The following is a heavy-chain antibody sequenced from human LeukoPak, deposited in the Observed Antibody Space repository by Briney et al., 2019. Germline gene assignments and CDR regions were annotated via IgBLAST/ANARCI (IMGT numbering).Heavy chain of an antibody. CDR1: GFSFSRYW. J-gene: IGHJ4*02. CDR3: ARLKDDVTKFDY. Sequence: GGSLRLSCAGSGFSFSRYWMARVRQAPGKGLEWVASINQDISRIHYVDSVKGRFTISRDNAKNSLFLQMNSLRVEDTAVYFCARLKDDVTKFDYWGQGTLVTVSS. V-gene: IGHV3-7*01. CDR2: INQDISRI. D-gene: IGHD2-8*01.